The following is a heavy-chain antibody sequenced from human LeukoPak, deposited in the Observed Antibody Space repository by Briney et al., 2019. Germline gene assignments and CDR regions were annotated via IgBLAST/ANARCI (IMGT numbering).Heavy chain of an antibody. J-gene: IGHJ4*02. CDR2: INHSGST. CDR3: ARGRRYSSSWYSDY. Sequence: TSETLSLTCAVYGGSFSGYYWGWIRQPPGKGLEWIGEINHSGSTNYNPSLKSRVTISVDTSKNQFSLKLSSVTAADTAVYYCARGRRYSSSWYSDYWGQGTLVTVSS. CDR1: GGSFSGYY. D-gene: IGHD6-13*01. V-gene: IGHV4-34*01.